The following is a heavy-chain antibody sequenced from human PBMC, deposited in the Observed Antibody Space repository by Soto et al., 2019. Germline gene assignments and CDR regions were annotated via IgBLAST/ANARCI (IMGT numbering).Heavy chain of an antibody. CDR1: GFTFSTYC. Sequence: EVQLVESGGGLFQPGGSLRLSCAASGFTFSTYCLTWVRQPPGKGLEWVATIDQGGGRRYYVDSVRGRFTISRDNAKNSLYLQMNSLGVEDTAVYYCLCGGNFFVYWCQGTLVTVSP. J-gene: IGHJ4*02. D-gene: IGHD3-16*01. CDR2: IDQGGGRR. CDR3: LCGGNFFVY. V-gene: IGHV3-7*01.